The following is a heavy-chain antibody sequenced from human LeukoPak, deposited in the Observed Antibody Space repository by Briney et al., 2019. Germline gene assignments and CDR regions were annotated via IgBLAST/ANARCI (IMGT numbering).Heavy chain of an antibody. CDR3: ARDIAVAGTGDY. CDR1: GFSFSNSY. CDR2: ISGSGSDI. Sequence: GGSLRLSCVVSGFSFSNSYMTWIRQTPGKGLESLAYISGSGSDIYYADSVKGRFTISRDNAKNSLYLQLNSLRAEDTAVYYCARDIAVAGTGDYWGQGTLVTVSS. D-gene: IGHD6-19*01. V-gene: IGHV3-11*04. J-gene: IGHJ4*02.